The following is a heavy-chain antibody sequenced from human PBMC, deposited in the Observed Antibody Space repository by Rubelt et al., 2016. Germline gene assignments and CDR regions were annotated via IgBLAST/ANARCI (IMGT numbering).Heavy chain of an antibody. J-gene: IGHJ5*02. D-gene: IGHD5-18*01. CDR1: GYTFTSYY. V-gene: IGHV1-46*01. Sequence: QVQLVQSGAEVKEPGASVKVSCKASGYTFTSYYMHWVRQAPGQGLEWMGIINPSGGSTSYAQKFQGRVTITADKSTSTAYMELSSLRSEDTAVYYCARVGTAMVTTWGQGTLVTVSS. CDR2: INPSGGST. CDR3: ARVGTAMVTT.